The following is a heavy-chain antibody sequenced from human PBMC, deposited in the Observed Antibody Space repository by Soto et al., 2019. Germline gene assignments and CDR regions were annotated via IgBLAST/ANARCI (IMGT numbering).Heavy chain of an antibody. D-gene: IGHD1-1*01. J-gene: IGHJ5*01. V-gene: IGHV1-18*01. CDR3: ARAVWSMDTLNDAHFDS. CDR2: ISALTGEM. Sequence: QVLLVQSGPEVKRPGASAMLSCQASGYTFTSFGLGWLRQAPGQGLEWVGWISALTGEMKFAPRFQGRIDLTIDMQSKTGNLELRSLTPDDTGVYFCARAVWSMDTLNDAHFDSWGRGALVTVSP. CDR1: GYTFTSFG.